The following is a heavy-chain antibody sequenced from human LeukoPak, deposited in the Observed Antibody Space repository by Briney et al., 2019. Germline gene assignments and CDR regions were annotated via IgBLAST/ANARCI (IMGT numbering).Heavy chain of an antibody. J-gene: IGHJ6*03. CDR1: GYTFTSYD. V-gene: IGHV1-8*03. CDR2: MNPNSGNT. CDR3: ARAPPPDFWSGYPSGYYYYMDV. Sequence: ASVKVSCKASGYTFTSYDINWVRQATGQGLEWMGWMNPNSGNTGYAQKFQGRVTITRNTSISTAYMELSSLRSEDTAVYYCARAPPPDFWSGYPSGYYYYMDVWGKGTTVTVSS. D-gene: IGHD3-3*01.